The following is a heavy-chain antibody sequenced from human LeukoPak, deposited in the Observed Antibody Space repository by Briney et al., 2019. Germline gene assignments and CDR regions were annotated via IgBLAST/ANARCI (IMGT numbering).Heavy chain of an antibody. Sequence: SETLSLTCTVSGGSISSYYWSWIRQPPGKGLEWIGYIYYSGSTNYNSSLKSRVTISVDTSKNQFSLKLSSVTAADTAVYYCARVWVNYDILTGYPRNWFDPWGQGTLVTVSS. V-gene: IGHV4-59*12. CDR2: IYYSGST. CDR3: ARVWVNYDILTGYPRNWFDP. J-gene: IGHJ5*02. D-gene: IGHD3-9*01. CDR1: GGSISSYY.